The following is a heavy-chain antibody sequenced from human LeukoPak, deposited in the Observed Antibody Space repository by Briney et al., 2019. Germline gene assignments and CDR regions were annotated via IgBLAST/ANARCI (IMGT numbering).Heavy chain of an antibody. D-gene: IGHD3-22*01. Sequence: SETLSLTCTVSGVSISSGDYYWSWIRQPPGKGLEWIGYIYYSGSTYYNPSLKSRVTISVDTSKNQFSLKLSSVTAADTAVYYCARGDYDSSGYLFDYWGQGTLVTVSS. CDR1: GVSISSGDYY. CDR2: IYYSGST. CDR3: ARGDYDSSGYLFDY. V-gene: IGHV4-30-4*02. J-gene: IGHJ4*02.